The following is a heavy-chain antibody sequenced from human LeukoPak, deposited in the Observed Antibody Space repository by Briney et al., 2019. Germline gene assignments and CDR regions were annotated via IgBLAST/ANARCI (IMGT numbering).Heavy chain of an antibody. Sequence: GGSLRLSCAASGFTFRSYWMHWVRQAPGKGLVWVSRINSDGSSTSYADSVKGRFTISRDNAKNKLFLQMNSLRAEDTAVYYCARTRYSGSYPTFDYWGQGTLVTVSS. CDR3: ARTRYSGSYPTFDY. CDR1: GFTFRSYW. J-gene: IGHJ4*02. D-gene: IGHD1-26*01. V-gene: IGHV3-74*01. CDR2: INSDGSST.